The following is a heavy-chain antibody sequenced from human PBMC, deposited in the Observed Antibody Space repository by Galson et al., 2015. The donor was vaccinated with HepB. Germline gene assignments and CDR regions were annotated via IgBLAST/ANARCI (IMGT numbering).Heavy chain of an antibody. J-gene: IGHJ4*02. V-gene: IGHV3-23*01. CDR3: ATWSTSNY. CDR2: IGSSGDTT. CDR1: GFTFSAHG. Sequence: SLRLSCAASGFTFSAHGMSWIRQAPGKGLEWVSGIGSSGDTTYYADSVRGRFTISRDNSKNTLYLQMNSLRADDTAVYYCATWSTSNYWGQGTLVTVPS. D-gene: IGHD5/OR15-5a*01.